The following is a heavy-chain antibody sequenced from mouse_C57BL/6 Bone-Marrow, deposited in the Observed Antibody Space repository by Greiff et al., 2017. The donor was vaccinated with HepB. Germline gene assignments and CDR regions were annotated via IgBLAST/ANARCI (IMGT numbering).Heavy chain of an antibody. CDR1: GYTFTDYE. Sequence: QVQLKESGAELVRPGASVTLSCKASGYTFTDYEMHWVKQTPVHGLEWIGAIDPETGGTAYNQKFKGKAILTADKSSSTAYMELRSLTSEDSAVYYCTRLTGTWFAYWGQGTLVTVSA. CDR2: IDPETGGT. J-gene: IGHJ3*01. D-gene: IGHD4-1*01. CDR3: TRLTGTWFAY. V-gene: IGHV1-15*01.